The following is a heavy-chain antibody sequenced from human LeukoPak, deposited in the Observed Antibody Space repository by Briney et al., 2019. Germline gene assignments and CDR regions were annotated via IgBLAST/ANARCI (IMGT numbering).Heavy chain of an antibody. CDR1: GYTFTSYY. J-gene: IGHJ3*02. CDR2: INPSGGST. CDR3: AREGSSSSYSPLDAFDI. Sequence: ASVKVSCKASGYTFTSYYMHWVRQAPGQGLEWMGIINPSGGSTSYAQKFQGRVTMTRDTSTSTVYMELSSLRSDDTAVYYCAREGSSSSYSPLDAFDIWGQGTMVTVSS. V-gene: IGHV1-46*01. D-gene: IGHD6-6*01.